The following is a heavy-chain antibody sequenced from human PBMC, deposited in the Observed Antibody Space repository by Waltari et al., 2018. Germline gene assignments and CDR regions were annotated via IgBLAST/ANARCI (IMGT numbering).Heavy chain of an antibody. D-gene: IGHD4-17*01. Sequence: EVQLVESGGGLVQPGGSLRLSCAAAGFSSSDYGMNWVRQAAGKGLEWLSFISSSGPTIHYADSVKGRFPVSRDNTKNSLSLQMNSLRAEDTAVYYCARVWGVTTSDFWGQGTLVTVSS. J-gene: IGHJ4*02. V-gene: IGHV3-48*03. CDR3: ARVWGVTTSDF. CDR1: GFSSSDYG. CDR2: ISSSGPTI.